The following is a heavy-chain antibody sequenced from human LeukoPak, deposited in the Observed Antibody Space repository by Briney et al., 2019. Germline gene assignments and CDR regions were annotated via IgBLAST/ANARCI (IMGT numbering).Heavy chain of an antibody. J-gene: IGHJ4*02. CDR3: AKTLSPHQLVLPRGES. Sequence: SGGSLRLSCAASGFMFRHYVMTWVRQAPGKGPEWVSSISDSGDRTYFGDSVRGRFTISRDNSMNMLYLEMNSLGVEDTAIYYCAKTLSPHQLVLPRGESRGQGTLVTVSS. CDR1: GFMFRHYV. CDR2: ISDSGDRT. D-gene: IGHD6-6*01. V-gene: IGHV3-23*01.